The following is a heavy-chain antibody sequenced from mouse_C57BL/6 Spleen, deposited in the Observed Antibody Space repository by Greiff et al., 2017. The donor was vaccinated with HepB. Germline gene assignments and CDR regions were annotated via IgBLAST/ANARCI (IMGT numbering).Heavy chain of an antibody. CDR3: ARKDYDRGYFDY. CDR2: ISYDGSN. CDR1: GYSITSGYY. V-gene: IGHV3-6*01. J-gene: IGHJ2*01. Sequence: EVKLQESGPGLVKPSQSLSLTCSVTGYSITSGYYWNWIRQFPGNKLEWMGYISYDGSNNYNPSLKNRISITRDTSKNQFFLKLNSVTTEDTATYYCARKDYDRGYFDYWGQGTTLTVSS. D-gene: IGHD2-4*01.